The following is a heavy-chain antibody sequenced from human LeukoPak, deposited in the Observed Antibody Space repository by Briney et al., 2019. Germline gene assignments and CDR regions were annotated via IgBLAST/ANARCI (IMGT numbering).Heavy chain of an antibody. J-gene: IGHJ5*02. Sequence: SQTLSLTCAISGDSVSSNSAAWNWIRQSPSRGLEWLGRTYYRSKWYNDYAVSVKSRITINPDTSKNQFSLQLNSVTPEDTAVYYCAREIVVVVAATLSRLTPESTPDNWLDPWGQGTLVTVSS. D-gene: IGHD2-15*01. V-gene: IGHV6-1*01. CDR3: AREIVVVVAATLSRLTPESTPDNWLDP. CDR1: GDSVSSNSAA. CDR2: TYYRSKWYN.